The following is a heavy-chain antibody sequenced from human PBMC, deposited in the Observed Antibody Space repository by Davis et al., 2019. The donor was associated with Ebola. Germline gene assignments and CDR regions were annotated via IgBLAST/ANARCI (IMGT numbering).Heavy chain of an antibody. CDR1: QFNFTGAW. D-gene: IGHD5-24*01. V-gene: IGHV3-7*04. CDR2: TNPDASEK. Sequence: PGGSLRLSCAGSQFNFTGAWMNWVRQAPGKGLEWVASTNPDASEKYYVDSARGRFTISRDNAKKSLYLQMNSLRVEDTAIYYCTKDRAYKSFDLWGQEPWSPFPQ. CDR3: TKDRAYKSFDL. J-gene: IGHJ5*02.